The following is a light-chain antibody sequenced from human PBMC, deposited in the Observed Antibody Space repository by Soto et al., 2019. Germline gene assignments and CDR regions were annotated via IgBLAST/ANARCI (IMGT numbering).Light chain of an antibody. Sequence: DVEMTQSPSTLSASVGDRVTITCRASQSISRYLAWYQQKPGKAPKFLISRASSLESGVPSRFSGSGSGTEFTLTISSLHPYDFATYYCQQYGDYPWTFGQGTKVEIK. CDR3: QQYGDYPWT. V-gene: IGKV1-5*03. CDR1: QSISRY. J-gene: IGKJ1*01. CDR2: RAS.